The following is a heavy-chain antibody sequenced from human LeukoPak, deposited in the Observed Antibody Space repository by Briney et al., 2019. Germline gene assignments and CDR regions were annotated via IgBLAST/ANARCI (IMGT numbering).Heavy chain of an antibody. D-gene: IGHD2-2*01. Sequence: ASVKVSCKASGYTFTSYDINWVRQATGQGLEWMGIINPSGGSTSYAQKFQGRVTMTRDMSTSTVYMELSSLRSEDTAVYYCARELTPQLPNNWFDPWGQGTLVTVSS. CDR2: INPSGGST. J-gene: IGHJ5*02. V-gene: IGHV1-46*01. CDR3: ARELTPQLPNNWFDP. CDR1: GYTFTSYD.